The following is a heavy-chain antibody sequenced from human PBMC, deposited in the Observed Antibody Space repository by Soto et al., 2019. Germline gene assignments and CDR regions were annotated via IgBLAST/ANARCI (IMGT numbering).Heavy chain of an antibody. CDR3: AHSKRRPSCSAGNCYSFGY. D-gene: IGHD2-15*01. CDR1: GFSLSTNGVG. J-gene: IGHJ4*02. CDR2: LFWDKTE. Sequence: QITLKESGPTLVKPTQTLTLTCTFSGFSLSTNGVGVGWIRQPPGTALDGLALLFWDKTERYSPSLKSRLTITKGTHNHLVVLTMTNMDPVDTATYYCAHSKRRPSCSAGNCYSFGYWGQGTLITVSS. V-gene: IGHV2-5*02.